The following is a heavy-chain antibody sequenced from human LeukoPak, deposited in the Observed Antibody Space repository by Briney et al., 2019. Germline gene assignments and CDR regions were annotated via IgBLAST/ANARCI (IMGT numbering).Heavy chain of an antibody. CDR2: VNHVGDT. D-gene: IGHD5-24*01. Sequence: SETLSLSCAVYGDSFSGYLWTWIRQSPGKGLEWIGDVNHVGDTNLNPSLRGRVAIPVDTAKNQSSLRVTSVTGADTGLYFCARGRRVSGVRRINWARRENYYYYYIDVWGKGTTVIVS. CDR3: ARGRRVSGVRRINWARRENYYYYYIDV. CDR1: GDSFSGYL. V-gene: IGHV4-34*01. J-gene: IGHJ6*03.